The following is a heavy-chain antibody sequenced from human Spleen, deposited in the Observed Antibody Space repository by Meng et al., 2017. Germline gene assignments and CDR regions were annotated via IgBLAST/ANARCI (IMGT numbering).Heavy chain of an antibody. J-gene: IGHJ4*01. Sequence: LRLSCTVSGGSISSGGYYWSWIRQHPGKGLEWIGYIYYSGTTYYNPSLKSRVTLSVDTSKNQFSLKLSSVTAADTAVYYCARDGFGYGSGSYYPYYFDYWGHGTLVTVSS. CDR3: ARDGFGYGSGSYYPYYFDY. V-gene: IGHV4-31*03. D-gene: IGHD3-10*01. CDR2: IYYSGTT. CDR1: GGSISSGGYY.